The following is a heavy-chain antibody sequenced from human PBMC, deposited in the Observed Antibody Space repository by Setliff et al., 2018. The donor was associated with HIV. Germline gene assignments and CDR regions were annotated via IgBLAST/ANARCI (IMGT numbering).Heavy chain of an antibody. D-gene: IGHD3-22*01. J-gene: IGHJ4*02. Sequence: ASVKVSCKASGYTFSTYDITWVRQAPGQGLEWMGWISAYNGSTNYAQKLQGRVTMTTDTSTSTAYMELRSLISDDTAVYYCARNAAGATSYYDSSGYSDLDYWGQGTLVTVSS. CDR3: ARNAAGATSYYDSSGYSDLDY. CDR1: GYTFSTYD. V-gene: IGHV1-18*01. CDR2: ISAYNGST.